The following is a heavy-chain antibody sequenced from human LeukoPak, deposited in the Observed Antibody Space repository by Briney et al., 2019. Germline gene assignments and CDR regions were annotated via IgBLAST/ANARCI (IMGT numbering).Heavy chain of an antibody. V-gene: IGHV1-69*13. CDR1: GGTFISYA. Sequence: GASVTVSFKASGGTFISYAISWVRQAPGQGLEWMGGIIPIFGTANYAQKFQGRVTITADESTSTAYMELSSLRSEDTAVYYCARSPGPYCTNGVCSTFDPWGQGTLVTVSS. CDR3: ARSPGPYCTNGVCSTFDP. J-gene: IGHJ5*02. CDR2: IIPIFGTA. D-gene: IGHD2-8*01.